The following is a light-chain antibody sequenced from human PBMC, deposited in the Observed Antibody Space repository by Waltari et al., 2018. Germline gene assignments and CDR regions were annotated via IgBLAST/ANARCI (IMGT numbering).Light chain of an antibody. J-gene: IGLJ3*02. V-gene: IGLV2-14*03. CDR1: NSALGRYDY. Sequence: QSALTQAASVSGSPGQSITISCTGTNSALGRYDYLSWYQQHPSKAPKLVIYDVNNRPSGVSNRFSGSKSDNTASLTISGLQAEDEADYYCAYYTGGSTLVLFGGVTRLTVL. CDR2: DVN. CDR3: AYYTGGSTLVL.